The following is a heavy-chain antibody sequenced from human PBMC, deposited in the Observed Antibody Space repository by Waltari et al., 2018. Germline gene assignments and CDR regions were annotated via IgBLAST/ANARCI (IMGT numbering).Heavy chain of an antibody. Sequence: QVQLVQSGAEAQKPGSSVKVSCMASGCTFSSYAISWLRQAPGQGLEWWGRNNPILGIANYAQKFQGRVTITADKSTSKAYMELSSLRSEDTAVYYCARDTVTTKRGAFDIWGQGTMVTVSS. CDR3: ARDTVTTKRGAFDI. J-gene: IGHJ3*02. CDR2: NNPILGIA. D-gene: IGHD4-17*01. CDR1: GCTFSSYA. V-gene: IGHV1-69*09.